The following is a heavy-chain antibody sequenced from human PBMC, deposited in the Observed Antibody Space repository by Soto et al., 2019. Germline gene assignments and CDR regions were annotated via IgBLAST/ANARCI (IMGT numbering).Heavy chain of an antibody. CDR3: ARAWGGVVVAAAHY. CDR2: INAGNGNT. Sequence: QVQLVQSGAEVKKPGASVKVSCKASGYTFTSYAMHWVRQAPGHSLAWMGWINAGNGNTKYSQTFQGRVTLTRDTSASTAYMELSSVRTEDTAVYYCARAWGGVVVAAAHYWGQGTLVTVSS. CDR1: GYTFTSYA. D-gene: IGHD2-15*01. J-gene: IGHJ4*02. V-gene: IGHV1-3*01.